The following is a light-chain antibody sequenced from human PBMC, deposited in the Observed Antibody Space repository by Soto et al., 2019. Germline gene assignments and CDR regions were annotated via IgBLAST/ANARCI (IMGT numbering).Light chain of an antibody. J-gene: IGLJ1*01. Sequence: QSALTQPASVSGSPGQSITISCTGTSSDVGGYNYVSWYQQHPGKAPKLMIYEVSNRPSGVSNRFSGSKSGNTASLTISGLQAEDEADYYCCSYAGSSTFLYVFGTGTKVTVL. CDR3: CSYAGSSTFLYV. V-gene: IGLV2-14*01. CDR2: EVS. CDR1: SSDVGGYNY.